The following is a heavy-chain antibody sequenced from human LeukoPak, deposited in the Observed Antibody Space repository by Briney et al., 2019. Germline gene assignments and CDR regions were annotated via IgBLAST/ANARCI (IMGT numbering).Heavy chain of an antibody. J-gene: IGHJ4*02. CDR1: GYTFSRYG. Sequence: GGSLRLSCAASGYTFSRYGMHWVRQAPGKGLEWVAVIWYDGGNKYYADSVKGRFTSSRDNSKNTLYLQMNSLRAEDTAVYYCARSYGSGSLDYFDYWGQGTLVTVSS. D-gene: IGHD3-10*01. V-gene: IGHV3-30*19. CDR3: ARSYGSGSLDYFDY. CDR2: IWYDGGNK.